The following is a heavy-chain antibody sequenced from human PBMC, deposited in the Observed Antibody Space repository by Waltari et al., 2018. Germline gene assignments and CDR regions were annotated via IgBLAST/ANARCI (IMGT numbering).Heavy chain of an antibody. V-gene: IGHV1-69*01. D-gene: IGHD1-26*01. CDR1: GGTFSGLS. CDR3: ALPPVSGSKWFDP. Sequence: QVQLVQSGAEVKKPGSSVKVSCQASGGTFSGLSVSWGRQAPGKGLGWMGGIIPIFGTANYAQKFQGRVTITADESTSTAYMELSSLRSEDTAVYYCALPPVSGSKWFDPWGQGTLVTVSS. CDR2: IIPIFGTA. J-gene: IGHJ5*02.